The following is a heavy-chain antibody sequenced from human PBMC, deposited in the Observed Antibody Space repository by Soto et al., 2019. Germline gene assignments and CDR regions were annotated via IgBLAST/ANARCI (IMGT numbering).Heavy chain of an antibody. J-gene: IGHJ4*02. D-gene: IGHD3-10*01. CDR2: IFHDGTA. CDR3: ARLVYDTRLNYMYFDF. CDR1: GVSISSGNW. V-gene: IGHV4-4*02. Sequence: SETLSLTCAVSGVSISSGNWWTWVRQSPQRGLEYIGEIFHDGTANYYPSFERRVAISVDTSKNQFSLKLASVTAADTAIYFCARLVYDTRLNYMYFDFWGQGTLVTVSS.